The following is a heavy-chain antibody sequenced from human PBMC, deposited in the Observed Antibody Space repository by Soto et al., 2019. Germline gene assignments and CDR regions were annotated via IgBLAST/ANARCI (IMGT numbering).Heavy chain of an antibody. D-gene: IGHD6-13*01. CDR2: INSDGSRT. Sequence: EVQLVESGGGLVQPGESLRLSCAASGFTFSSYWMHWVRQAAGKGLVWVSRINSDGSRTNYADSVKGRFTVSRDNAENTQYLQMNSLRAEDTAVYYCARVLTGSWNWFDPWGQGTLVTVSS. CDR1: GFTFSSYW. J-gene: IGHJ5*02. V-gene: IGHV3-74*01. CDR3: ARVLTGSWNWFDP.